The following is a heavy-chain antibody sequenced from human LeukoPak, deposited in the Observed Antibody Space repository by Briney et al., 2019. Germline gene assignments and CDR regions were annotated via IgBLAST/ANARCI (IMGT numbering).Heavy chain of an antibody. CDR1: GYTFTGYY. CDR2: INPNSGST. Sequence: ASVKVSCKASGYTFTGYYIHWVRQAPGQGLEWMGWINPNSGSTNYAQKFQGRVTMTRDTSFSTAYMELSRLSSDDTAVYYCARANSGYVHFDYWGQGTLVTVST. D-gene: IGHD5-12*01. CDR3: ARANSGYVHFDY. V-gene: IGHV1-2*02. J-gene: IGHJ4*02.